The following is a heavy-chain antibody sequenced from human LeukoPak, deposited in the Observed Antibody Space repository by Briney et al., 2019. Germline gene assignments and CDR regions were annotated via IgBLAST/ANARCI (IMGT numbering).Heavy chain of an antibody. CDR1: GFTFSDYS. Sequence: PGGSLRLSCAASGFTFSDYSMNWVRQTPGKGLEWVASTSSGSSWIYYADSVRGRFTTSRDNAKNLLYLQMNSLRVEDTAIYYCARDAGGRTQREGWFDPWGQGTLVTVSS. D-gene: IGHD1-1*01. V-gene: IGHV3-21*06. CDR2: TSSGSSWI. J-gene: IGHJ5*02. CDR3: ARDAGGRTQREGWFDP.